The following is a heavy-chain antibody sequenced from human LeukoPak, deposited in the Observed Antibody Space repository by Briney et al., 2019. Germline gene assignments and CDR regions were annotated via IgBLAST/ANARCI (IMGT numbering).Heavy chain of an antibody. CDR2: ISYDGSNK. CDR3: ARDTELDY. Sequence: GGSLRLSCAASGFTFSSYAMHWVRQAPGKGLEWVAVISYDGSNKYYADSVKGRFTISRDISKNTLYLQMNSLRAEDTAVYYCARDTELDYWGQGTLVTVSS. J-gene: IGHJ4*02. CDR1: GFTFSSYA. D-gene: IGHD1-26*01. V-gene: IGHV3-30*04.